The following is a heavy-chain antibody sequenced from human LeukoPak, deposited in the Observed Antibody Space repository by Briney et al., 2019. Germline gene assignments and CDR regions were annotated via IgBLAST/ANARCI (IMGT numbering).Heavy chain of an antibody. D-gene: IGHD1-7*01. CDR3: ARDPGAGTTPLDY. V-gene: IGHV1-46*01. CDR1: GYTFTSYY. J-gene: IGHJ4*02. Sequence: ASVRVSCKASGYTFTSYYMHWVRQAPGQGPEWMGVISPSGGSTTYAQKFQGRVTMTRDMSTSTVYMELSSLRSEDTAVYYCARDPGAGTTPLDYWGQGTLVTVSS. CDR2: ISPSGGST.